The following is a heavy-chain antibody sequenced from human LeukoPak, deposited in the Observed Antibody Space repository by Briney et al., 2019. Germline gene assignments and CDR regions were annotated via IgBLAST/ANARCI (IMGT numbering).Heavy chain of an antibody. J-gene: IGHJ4*02. CDR2: ISTNSGNT. Sequence: GASVKVSCKASGYTFTSNGISWVRQAPGQGLEWLGWISTNSGNTNYAQKLQGRVTMTTDTSTSTAYMELRSLRSDDTAVYYCARDSRLITMVRGVMGGYFDYWGQGTLVTVSS. D-gene: IGHD3-10*01. CDR3: ARDSRLITMVRGVMGGYFDY. V-gene: IGHV1-18*01. CDR1: GYTFTSNG.